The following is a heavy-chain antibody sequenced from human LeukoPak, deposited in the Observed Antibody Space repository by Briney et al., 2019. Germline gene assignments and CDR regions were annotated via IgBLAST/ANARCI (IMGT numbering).Heavy chain of an antibody. CDR1: GGSISSGGYS. CDR2: INHSGST. V-gene: IGHV4-30-2*01. J-gene: IGHJ4*02. Sequence: SQTLSLTCTVSGGSISSGGYSWSWIRQPPGKGLEWIGEINHSGSTNYNPSLKSRVTISVDTSKNQFSLKLSSVTAADTAVYYCARGLGGSGSHRTSYYFDYWGQGTLVTVSS. CDR3: ARGLGGSGSHRTSYYFDY. D-gene: IGHD3-10*01.